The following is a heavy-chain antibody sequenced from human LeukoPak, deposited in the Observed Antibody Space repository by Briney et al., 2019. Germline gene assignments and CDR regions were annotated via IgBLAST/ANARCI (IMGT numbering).Heavy chain of an antibody. J-gene: IGHJ4*02. D-gene: IGHD6-13*01. CDR3: ARDQGSLTRSWYTGY. CDR1: GYTFTGYH. Sequence: ASVKVSCXASGYTFTGYHIHWVRQAPGQGLEWMGRINPYSGDTNFAQKFQGRVTMTRDTSITTAYMDLSSLTPDDTAVYLCARDQGSLTRSWYTGYWGQGTQVTVSS. CDR2: INPYSGDT. V-gene: IGHV1-2*06.